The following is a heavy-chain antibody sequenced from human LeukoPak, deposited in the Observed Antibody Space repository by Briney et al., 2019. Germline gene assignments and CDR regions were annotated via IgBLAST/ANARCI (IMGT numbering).Heavy chain of an antibody. CDR3: ARDPRNGGGQY. CDR2: IIPIFGTA. Sequence: SVKVSCKASGGTSSSYAISWVRQAPGQGLEWMGGIIPIFGTANYAQKFQGRVTTTADESTSTAYMELSSLRSEDTAVYYCARDPRNGGGQYWGQGTLVTVSS. CDR1: GGTSSSYA. J-gene: IGHJ4*02. D-gene: IGHD1-1*01. V-gene: IGHV1-69*13.